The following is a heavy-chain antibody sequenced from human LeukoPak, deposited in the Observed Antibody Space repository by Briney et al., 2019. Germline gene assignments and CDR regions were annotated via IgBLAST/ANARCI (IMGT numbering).Heavy chain of an antibody. CDR1: GFIFSNYA. Sequence: SGGSLRLSCAASGFIFSNYAMSWVRQVPGRGLEWASTISSRGDSTYVADSVKGRFTISRDNSKNSLYLQMNTVRAEDTAVYYCVKGPRPDITVAHTVENWGQGTLVTVSS. D-gene: IGHD6-19*01. CDR3: VKGPRPDITVAHTVEN. V-gene: IGHV3-23*01. CDR2: ISSRGDST. J-gene: IGHJ4*02.